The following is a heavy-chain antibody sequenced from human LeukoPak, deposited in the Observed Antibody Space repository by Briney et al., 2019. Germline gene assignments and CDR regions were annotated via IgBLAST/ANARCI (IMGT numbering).Heavy chain of an antibody. CDR2: ISSNGGST. CDR3: VKDIGLAHGQLGYYGMDA. V-gene: IGHV3-64D*06. J-gene: IGHJ6*02. D-gene: IGHD5-18*01. Sequence: PGGSLRLSCSASGFTFSSYAMHWVRQAPGKGLEYVSAISSNGGSTYYADSVKGRFTISRDNSKNTLYLQMSSLRAEDTAVYYCVKDIGLAHGQLGYYGMDAWGQGTTVTVSS. CDR1: GFTFSSYA.